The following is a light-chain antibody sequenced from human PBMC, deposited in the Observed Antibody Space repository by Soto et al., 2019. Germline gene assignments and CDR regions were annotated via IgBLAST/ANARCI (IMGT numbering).Light chain of an antibody. CDR3: SSFVGGNIYV. CDR2: DVS. Sequence: QSVLTQPPSASGSPGQSVTISCTGTSSDVGGYDFVAWHQQHPGKAPRLMIYDVSKRPSGVPDRFSGSKSGYTASLTVSGPQAEDEADYYCSSFVGGNIYVFGTGTKVTVL. V-gene: IGLV2-8*01. CDR1: SSDVGGYDF. J-gene: IGLJ1*01.